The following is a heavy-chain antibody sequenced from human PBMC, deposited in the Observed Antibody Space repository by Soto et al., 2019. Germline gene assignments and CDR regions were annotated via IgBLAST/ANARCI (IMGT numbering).Heavy chain of an antibody. CDR1: GFTFSNYG. CDR2: TSHDGSRK. CDR3: AKDVGRDGYISVDS. Sequence: QEQLLESGGGVVQPGGSLRLSCTASGFTFSNYGFHWVRQAPGKGLEWVAVTSHDGSRKYYADSLKGRFTISRDNSKGTLYLQINSLRAEDTAMHYWAKDVGRDGYISVDSWGQGTLVTVSS. J-gene: IGHJ4*02. D-gene: IGHD5-12*01. V-gene: IGHV3-30*18.